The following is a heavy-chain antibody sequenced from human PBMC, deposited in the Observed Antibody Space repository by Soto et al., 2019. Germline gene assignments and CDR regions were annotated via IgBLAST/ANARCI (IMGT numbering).Heavy chain of an antibody. CDR3: AVGGYYYYGMGV. D-gene: IGHD3-16*01. V-gene: IGHV3-30-3*01. Sequence: QVQLVESGGGVVQPGRSLRLSCAASGFTFSSYAMHWVRQAPGKGLEWVAVISYDGSNKYYADSVKGRFTISRDNSKNTLYLQMNSLRAEDTAVYYCAVGGYYYYGMGVWGQGTTVTVSS. CDR2: ISYDGSNK. CDR1: GFTFSSYA. J-gene: IGHJ6*02.